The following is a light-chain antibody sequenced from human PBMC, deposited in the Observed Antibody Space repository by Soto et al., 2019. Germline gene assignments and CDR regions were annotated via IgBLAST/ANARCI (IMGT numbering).Light chain of an antibody. J-gene: IGKJ2*01. Sequence: EIVLTQSPATLSLSPGERATLSCRASQSVSSYLAWYQQKPGQAPRLLIYDASNRATGIPARFSGSGSGTDFTLTISSLEPEDFAVYYCQQRSNWPPIMYPFGQGTKLEIK. CDR2: DAS. V-gene: IGKV3-11*01. CDR1: QSVSSY. CDR3: QQRSNWPPIMYP.